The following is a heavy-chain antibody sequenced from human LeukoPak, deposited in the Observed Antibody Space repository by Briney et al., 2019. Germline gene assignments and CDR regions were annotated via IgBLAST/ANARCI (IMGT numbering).Heavy chain of an antibody. CDR1: GFSFSTYD. Sequence: GGSLRLSCAASGFSFSTYDMNWVRQAPGKGLEWVSFIRSLSYDIYYADSVKGRFTISRDNSKNTLYLQMNSLRAEDTAIYYCAKDRISTSGTVDYWGQGTLVTVSS. V-gene: IGHV3-48*01. CDR2: IRSLSYDI. CDR3: AKDRISTSGTVDY. J-gene: IGHJ4*02. D-gene: IGHD6-13*01.